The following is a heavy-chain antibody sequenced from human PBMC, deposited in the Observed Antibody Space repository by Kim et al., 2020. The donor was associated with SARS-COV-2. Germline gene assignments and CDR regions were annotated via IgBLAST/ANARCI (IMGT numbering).Heavy chain of an antibody. D-gene: IGHD1-26*01. CDR1: GYTFTSYA. J-gene: IGHJ3*02. Sequence: ASVKVSCKASGYTFTSYAMHWVRQAPGQRLEWMGWINAGNGNTKYSQKFQGRVTITRDTSASTAYMELSSLRSEDTAVYYCARVGVVGASYAFDIWGQGTMVTVSS. V-gene: IGHV1-3*01. CDR3: ARVGVVGASYAFDI. CDR2: INAGNGNT.